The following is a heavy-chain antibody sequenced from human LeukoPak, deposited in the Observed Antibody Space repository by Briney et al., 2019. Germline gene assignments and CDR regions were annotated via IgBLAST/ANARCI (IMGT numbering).Heavy chain of an antibody. CDR2: INHSGST. D-gene: IGHD6-25*01. V-gene: IGHV4-34*01. CDR1: GGSFSGYY. CDR3: AKGSAAGRPYYFDY. Sequence: SETLSLTCAVYGGSFSGYYWSWIRQPPGKGLEWIGEINHSGSTNYNPSLKSRVTISVDTSKNRFSLKLSSVTAADAAVYFCAKGSAAGRPYYFDYWGQGTLVTVSS. J-gene: IGHJ4*02.